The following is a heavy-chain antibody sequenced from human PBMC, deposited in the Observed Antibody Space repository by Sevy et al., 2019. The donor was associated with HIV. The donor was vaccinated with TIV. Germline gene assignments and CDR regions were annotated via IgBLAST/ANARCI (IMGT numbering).Heavy chain of an antibody. J-gene: IGHJ4*02. CDR3: ARAPKYGSGWSPTNYYFDY. CDR2: ISANNGNT. Sequence: ASVKVSCKASGYTFTSYGISWVRPAPGQGLEWMGWISANNGNTNYAQKLQGRVTMTTDTSTRTAYMELRSLRSDDTAGYYCARAPKYGSGWSPTNYYFDYWGQGTLVTVSS. D-gene: IGHD6-19*01. V-gene: IGHV1-18*01. CDR1: GYTFTSYG.